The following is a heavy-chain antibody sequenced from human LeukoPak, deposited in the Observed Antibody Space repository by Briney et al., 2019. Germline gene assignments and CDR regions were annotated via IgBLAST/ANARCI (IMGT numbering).Heavy chain of an antibody. J-gene: IGHJ3*02. CDR2: IYREGGSK. CDR1: GFTRDDYG. Sequence: GGSLRLSFAGSGFTRDDYGMSWVRQAPGKGLEWVSGIYREGGSKGYSASVKGRLTISRDNAKNSLYLQMNSLRAEDTALYYCARTKHQLFVDAFDIWGQGTMVTVSS. CDR3: ARTKHQLFVDAFDI. V-gene: IGHV3-20*03. D-gene: IGHD6-13*01.